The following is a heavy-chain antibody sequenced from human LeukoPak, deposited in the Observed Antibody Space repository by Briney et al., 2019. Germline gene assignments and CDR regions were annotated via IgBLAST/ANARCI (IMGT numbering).Heavy chain of an antibody. CDR2: ISSSSSTI. CDR3: AELGITMIGGV. J-gene: IGHJ6*04. CDR1: GFTFSSYS. V-gene: IGHV3-48*04. D-gene: IGHD3-10*02. Sequence: PGGSLRLSCAASGFTFSSYSMNWVRQAPGKGLEWVSSISSSSSTIYYADSVKGRFTISRDNAKNSLHLQMNSLRAEDTAVYYCAELGITMIGGVWGKGTTVTISS.